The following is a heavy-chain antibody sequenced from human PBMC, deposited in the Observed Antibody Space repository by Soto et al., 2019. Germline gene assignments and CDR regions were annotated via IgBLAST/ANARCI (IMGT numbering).Heavy chain of an antibody. CDR3: ARGSLKFDY. Sequence: QVQLQESGPGLVKPSETLSLTCTVSGGSLSYFYWSWIRQPAGRGPEWIGRIFDSGITDYNPSLKSRVTMSVDTSKNQFSLKLSSVTAADTAVYYCARGSLKFDYWGQGTLVTVSS. J-gene: IGHJ4*02. CDR1: GGSLSYFY. CDR2: IFDSGIT. V-gene: IGHV4-4*07. D-gene: IGHD3-10*01.